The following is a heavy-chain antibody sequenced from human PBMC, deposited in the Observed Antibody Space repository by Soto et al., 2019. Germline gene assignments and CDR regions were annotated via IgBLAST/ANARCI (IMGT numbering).Heavy chain of an antibody. Sequence: AGSLRLSCTASGFIFSNYWIHLVRQAPGKGLVWVSRINNDGSSTDYVDSVKGRFTISRDNAKNTLYLQMNSLRAEDTAVYYCAKRDVGAGYHHWGQGTLVTVSS. CDR2: INNDGSST. CDR1: GFIFSNYW. J-gene: IGHJ1*01. D-gene: IGHD2-2*01. V-gene: IGHV3-74*01. CDR3: AKRDVGAGYHH.